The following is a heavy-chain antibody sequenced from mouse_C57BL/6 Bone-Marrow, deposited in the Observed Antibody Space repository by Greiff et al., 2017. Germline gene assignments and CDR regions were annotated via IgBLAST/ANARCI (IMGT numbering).Heavy chain of an antibody. J-gene: IGHJ4*01. CDR1: GYTFTSYW. CDR2: IDPSASYT. D-gene: IGHD2-4*01. Sequence: QVQLQQPGAELVMPGASVKLSCKASGYTFTSYWMHWVKQRPGQGLEWIGEIDPSASYTNYNQKFKGMSTLTVDKSSSTAYMQLISLTSEDSAVYYCARTAFYEYDWYYAMDYWGQGTSVTVSS. CDR3: ARTAFYEYDWYYAMDY. V-gene: IGHV1-69*01.